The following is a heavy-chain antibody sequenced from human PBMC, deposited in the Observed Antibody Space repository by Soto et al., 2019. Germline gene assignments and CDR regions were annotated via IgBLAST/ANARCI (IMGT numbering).Heavy chain of an antibody. D-gene: IGHD5-12*01. CDR3: ARDGSKWLKYGYFDL. CDR1: GFTFSTYC. J-gene: IGHJ2*01. CDR2: ISEGSSHI. V-gene: IGHV3-21*01. Sequence: EVQLVESGGGLVKPGGSLRLSCAASGFTFSTYCMNWVRQAPGRGLEWVSYISEGSSHIYYGDSVRGRFIISRDNAKNSVYLQMNSLRAEDTAVYYCARDGSKWLKYGYFDLWGRGTLVTVSS.